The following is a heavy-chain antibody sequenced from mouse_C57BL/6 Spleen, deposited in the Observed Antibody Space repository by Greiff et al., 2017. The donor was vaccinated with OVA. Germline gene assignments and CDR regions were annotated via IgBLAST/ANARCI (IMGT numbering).Heavy chain of an antibody. Sequence: QVQLQQPGAELVKPGASVKLSCKASGYTFTSYWITWVKQRPGQGLEWIGDIYPGSGSTNYNEKFKSKATLTVDTSSSTAYMQLSSLTSEDSAVYYCARSSYPYAMDYWGQGTSVTVSS. CDR3: ARSSYPYAMDY. J-gene: IGHJ4*01. D-gene: IGHD2-12*01. CDR1: GYTFTSYW. CDR2: IYPGSGST. V-gene: IGHV1-55*01.